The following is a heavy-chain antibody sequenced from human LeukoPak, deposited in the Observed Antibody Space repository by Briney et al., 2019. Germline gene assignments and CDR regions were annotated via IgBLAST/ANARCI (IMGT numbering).Heavy chain of an antibody. Sequence: SETLSLTCTVSDGSISSYYWSWIRQPPGKGLEWIGYIYYSGSTNYNPSLKSRVTISVDTSKNQFSLKLSSVTAADTAVYYCARAGAGYCSGGSCDDAFDIWGQGTMVTVSS. J-gene: IGHJ3*02. D-gene: IGHD2-15*01. CDR3: ARAGAGYCSGGSCDDAFDI. CDR1: DGSISSYY. V-gene: IGHV4-59*01. CDR2: IYYSGST.